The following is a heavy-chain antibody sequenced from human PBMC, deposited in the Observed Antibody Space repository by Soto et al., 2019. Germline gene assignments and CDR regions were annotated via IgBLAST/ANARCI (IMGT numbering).Heavy chain of an antibody. CDR3: AREMTRKDGYSYGLDY. D-gene: IGHD5-18*01. V-gene: IGHV1-18*01. CDR2: ISAYNGNT. Sequence: GASVKVSCKASGYTFTSYGISWVRQAPGQGLEWMGWISAYNGNTNYAQKLQGRVTMTTDTSTSTAYMELRSLRSDDTAVYYCAREMTRKDGYSYGLDYWGQGTLVTVSS. CDR1: GYTFTSYG. J-gene: IGHJ4*02.